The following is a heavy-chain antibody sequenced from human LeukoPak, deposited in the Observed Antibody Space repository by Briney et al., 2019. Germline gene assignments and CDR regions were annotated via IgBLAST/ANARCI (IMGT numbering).Heavy chain of an antibody. D-gene: IGHD2-8*01. CDR1: GGTFISYA. CDR3: ARSQEEMGFDY. Sequence: SVKVSCKASGGTFISYAISWVRQAPGQGLEWMGGIIPIFGTAYYAQKFQGRVTITADESTSTAYMELSSLRSEDTAVYYCARSQEEMGFDYWGQGTLVTVSS. V-gene: IGHV1-69*01. CDR2: IIPIFGTA. J-gene: IGHJ4*02.